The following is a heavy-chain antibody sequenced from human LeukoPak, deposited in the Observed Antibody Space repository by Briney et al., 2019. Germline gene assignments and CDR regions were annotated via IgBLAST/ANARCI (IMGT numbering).Heavy chain of an antibody. V-gene: IGHV3-21*01. J-gene: IGHJ4*02. D-gene: IGHD4-17*01. CDR1: GFTFSSYA. Sequence: KTGGSLRLSCAASGFTFSSYAMSWIRQAPGKGLEWVSSISSSTSYIYYADSVKGRFTISKDNAKNSLYLQMNSLRAEDTAVYYCARAGGSTVSHSDYWGQGTLVTVSS. CDR2: ISSSTSYI. CDR3: ARAGGSTVSHSDY.